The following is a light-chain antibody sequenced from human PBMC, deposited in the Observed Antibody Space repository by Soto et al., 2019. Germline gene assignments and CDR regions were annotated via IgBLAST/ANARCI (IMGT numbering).Light chain of an antibody. CDR2: DTS. J-gene: IGKJ1*01. CDR1: QSVSDW. V-gene: IGKV1-5*01. CDR3: HQYNSYTWT. Sequence: IQRTQSPSTMSASVGDRVTITCRASQSVSDWLAWYQQKPGNPPKLLIYDTSRLESAVPSRFSASVSGTEGTLTISGLKNDDGSTYYCHQYNSYTWTFGQGTKVDIK.